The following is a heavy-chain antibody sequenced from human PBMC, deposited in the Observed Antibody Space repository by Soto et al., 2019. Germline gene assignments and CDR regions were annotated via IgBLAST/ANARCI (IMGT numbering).Heavy chain of an antibody. Sequence: EVQLVESGGGLVQPGGFLRLSCEASGFTFRNYDMHWVRQGTGKGLEWVSGISAAGDPDYADSVEGRFTISRENAQNSFFLQMNSLRVGDTAVYYCARTYRDFYGLDVWGQRTTVIVSS. CDR2: ISAAGDP. J-gene: IGHJ6*02. CDR3: ARTYRDFYGLDV. D-gene: IGHD4-4*01. V-gene: IGHV3-13*05. CDR1: GFTFRNYD.